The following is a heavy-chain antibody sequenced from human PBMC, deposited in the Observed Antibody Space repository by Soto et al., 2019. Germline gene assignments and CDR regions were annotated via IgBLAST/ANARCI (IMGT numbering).Heavy chain of an antibody. CDR2: IHYSEDT. D-gene: IGHD1-26*01. CDR1: GGSISSTNYY. V-gene: IGHV4-39*01. CDR3: ARGRGQRNRNAFNI. J-gene: IGHJ3*02. Sequence: QLQLQESGPGLVKPSETLSLICNVSGGSISSTNYYWAWLRQPPGRGLEWIASIHYSEDTYYNPPLTRRVTISVDTSQNQISLNLNSVTAADTAVYYCARGRGQRNRNAFNIGGREAMVTVSS.